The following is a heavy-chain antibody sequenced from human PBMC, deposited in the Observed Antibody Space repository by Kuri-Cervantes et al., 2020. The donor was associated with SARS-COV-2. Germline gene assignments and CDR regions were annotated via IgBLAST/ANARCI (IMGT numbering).Heavy chain of an antibody. CDR2: INPNSGGT. V-gene: IGHV1-2*02. Sequence: ASVKVSCKAYGYTFTGYYMHWVRQAPGQGLEWMGWINPNSGGTNYAQKFQGRVTMTRDTSISTAYMELSRLRSDDTAVYYCARDPKRSSSWYAEGLHFDYWGQGTLVTVSS. CDR3: ARDPKRSSSWYAEGLHFDY. D-gene: IGHD6-13*01. J-gene: IGHJ4*02. CDR1: GYTFTGYY.